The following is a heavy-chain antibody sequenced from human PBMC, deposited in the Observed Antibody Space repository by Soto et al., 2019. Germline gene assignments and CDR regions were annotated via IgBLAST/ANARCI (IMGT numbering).Heavy chain of an antibody. J-gene: IGHJ3*02. CDR3: ARRYGYAFDI. Sequence: SETLSLTCAFYGWSFIGYYWSWIRQPPGKGLEWIGEINHSGSTNYNPSLKSRVTISVDTSKNQFSLKLSSVTAADTAIYYCARRYGYAFDIWGQGTMVTVSS. CDR2: INHSGST. CDR1: GWSFIGYY. D-gene: IGHD5-18*01. V-gene: IGHV4-34*01.